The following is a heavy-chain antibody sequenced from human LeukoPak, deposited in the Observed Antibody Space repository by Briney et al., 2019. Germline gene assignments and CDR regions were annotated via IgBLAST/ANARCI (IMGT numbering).Heavy chain of an antibody. CDR1: GFTFSSYA. V-gene: IGHV3-23*01. J-gene: IGHJ4*02. Sequence: GGSLRLSCAASGFTFSSYAMSWVRQAPGKGLEWVSAISGSGGSTYYADSVKGRFTISRDNSKNTLYLQMNSLRAEDTAVYYCAKDPSNLYSSALFDYWGQGTLVTVSS. CDR2: ISGSGGST. CDR3: AKDPSNLYSSALFDY. D-gene: IGHD6-19*01.